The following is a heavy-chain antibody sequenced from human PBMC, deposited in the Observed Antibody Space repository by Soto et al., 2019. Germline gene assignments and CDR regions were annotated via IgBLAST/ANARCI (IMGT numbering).Heavy chain of an antibody. J-gene: IGHJ4*02. V-gene: IGHV3-48*02. Sequence: EVQLVESGGGLVQPGGSLRLSCAASGFTFSSYSMNWVRQAPGKGLEWVSYISSSSSTIYYADSVKGRFTISRDNDKKSLYLQMNSLRDEDTAVYYCARDIGYCSGGSCYSDFDYWGQGTLVTVSS. CDR3: ARDIGYCSGGSCYSDFDY. CDR2: ISSSSSTI. CDR1: GFTFSSYS. D-gene: IGHD2-15*01.